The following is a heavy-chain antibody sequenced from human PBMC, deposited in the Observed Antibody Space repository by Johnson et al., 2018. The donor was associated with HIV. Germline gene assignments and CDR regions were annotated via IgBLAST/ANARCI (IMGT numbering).Heavy chain of an antibody. Sequence: QVQLVESGGGVVQPGRSLRLSCAASGFTFSSYAMHWVRQAPGKGLAWGAVISYDGSNIYYADSVKGRFTISRDNSKNTLYRQMKSLRATDTAVYYCARRTVVTPGAFDIWGQGTMVTISS. V-gene: IGHV3-30*04. J-gene: IGHJ3*02. CDR2: ISYDGSNI. D-gene: IGHD4-23*01. CDR1: GFTFSSYA. CDR3: ARRTVVTPGAFDI.